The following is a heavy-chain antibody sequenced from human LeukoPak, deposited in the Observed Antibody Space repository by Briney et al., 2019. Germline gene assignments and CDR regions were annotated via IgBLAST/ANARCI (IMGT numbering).Heavy chain of an antibody. D-gene: IGHD3-16*01. CDR2: ISSGSGYI. CDR3: ARPPGPGGD. CDR1: GFTFSDYT. V-gene: IGHV3-21*01. Sequence: GGSLRLSCAASGFTFSDYTMNWVRQAPGKGLEWVSSISSGSGYIYYADSVKGRFTISRDNAKNSLYLQMNSLRAEDTAVYYCARPPGPGGDWGQGTLVTVSS. J-gene: IGHJ4*02.